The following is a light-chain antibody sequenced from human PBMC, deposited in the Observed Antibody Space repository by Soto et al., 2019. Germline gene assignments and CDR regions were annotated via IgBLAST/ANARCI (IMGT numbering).Light chain of an antibody. CDR2: GAS. V-gene: IGKV3-20*01. CDR1: QSVSSSY. J-gene: IGKJ1*01. Sequence: EIVLTQSPGTLSLSPGERATLSCRASQSVSSSYLAWYQQKPGRAPRLLIDGASSRATGIPDRFSGSGSGTDFTLTISRLEPEDLAVYYGQQYGSLVTFGQGTKVEIK. CDR3: QQYGSLVT.